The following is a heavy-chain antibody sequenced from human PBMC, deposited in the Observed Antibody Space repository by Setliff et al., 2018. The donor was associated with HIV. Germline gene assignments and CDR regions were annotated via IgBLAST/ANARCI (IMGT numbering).Heavy chain of an antibody. CDR3: ARNRPYGSGSYSDY. Sequence: SETLSLTCTVSGGSISSSSYYWGWIRQPPGKGLEWIGSIYYSGSTYYNPSLKSRVTMSVDTSKNQFSLKLRSVTAADTAVYFCARNRPYGSGSYSDYWGQGTLVTVSS. D-gene: IGHD3-10*01. J-gene: IGHJ4*02. CDR2: IYYSGST. CDR1: GGSISSSSYY. V-gene: IGHV4-39*07.